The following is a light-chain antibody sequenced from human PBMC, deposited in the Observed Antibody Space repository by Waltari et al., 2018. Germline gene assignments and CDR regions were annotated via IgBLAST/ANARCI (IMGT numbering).Light chain of an antibody. Sequence: QSVVTQSPSASGPPGQRVTISCSGSSSNIGSKTVNWYQHLPGTAPKLLIHNNNHRPSGVPDLFSVSKSDTSASLAISVLQSEDEAEYYCAVWDDSLNGWMFGGGTKLTVL. J-gene: IGLJ3*02. CDR3: AVWDDSLNGWM. CDR2: NNN. CDR1: SSNIGSKT. V-gene: IGLV1-44*01.